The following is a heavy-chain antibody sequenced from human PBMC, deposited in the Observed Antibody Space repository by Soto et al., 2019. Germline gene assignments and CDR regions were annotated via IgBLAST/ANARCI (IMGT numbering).Heavy chain of an antibody. CDR1: GFTFSSYS. V-gene: IGHV3-21*01. CDR3: ARDNYAMGGGMDV. J-gene: IGHJ6*02. Sequence: EVQLVESGGGLVKPGGSLRLSCAASGFTFSSYSMNWVRQAPGQGLEWVSSISSSSSYIYYEDSVKGRFTISRDNAKNSLYLQMNSLRAEDTAVYYCARDNYAMGGGMDVWGQGTTVTVSS. D-gene: IGHD4-4*01. CDR2: ISSSSSYI.